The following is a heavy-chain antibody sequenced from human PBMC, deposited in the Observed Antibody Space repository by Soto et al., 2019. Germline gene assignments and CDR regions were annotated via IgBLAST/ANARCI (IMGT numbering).Heavy chain of an antibody. V-gene: IGHV1-8*01. CDR3: ARVGYDYVWGSYRSDAFDI. CDR1: GYTVTSYD. Sequence: GASVKVSCKASGYTVTSYDINWVRQATGQGLGWMGWMNPNSGNTGYAQKFQGRVTMTRNTSISTAYMELSSLRSEDTAVYYCARVGYDYVWGSYRSDAFDIWGQGTMVTVSS. CDR2: MNPNSGNT. D-gene: IGHD3-16*02. J-gene: IGHJ3*02.